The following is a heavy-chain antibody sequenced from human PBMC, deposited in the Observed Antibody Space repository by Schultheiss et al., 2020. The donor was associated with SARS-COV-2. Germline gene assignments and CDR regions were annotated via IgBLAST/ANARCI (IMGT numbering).Heavy chain of an antibody. CDR3: AREVYRYLVNPRNDNCFDP. Sequence: ASVKVSCKASGYTFTGYYMHWVRQAPGQGLEWMGWINPNSGGTNYAQKFQGRVTMTRDTSISTAYMELSRLRSDDTAVYYCAREVYRYLVNPRNDNCFDPWGQGTLVTVSS. V-gene: IGHV1-2*02. D-gene: IGHD3-16*02. CDR1: GYTFTGYY. J-gene: IGHJ5*02. CDR2: INPNSGGT.